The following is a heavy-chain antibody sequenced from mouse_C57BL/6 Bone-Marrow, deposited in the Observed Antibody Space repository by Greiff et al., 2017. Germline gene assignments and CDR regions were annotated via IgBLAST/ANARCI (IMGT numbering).Heavy chain of an antibody. V-gene: IGHV5-17*01. D-gene: IGHD1-1*01. CDR2: ISSGSSTI. CDR3: AILRGPFDY. CDR1: GFTFSDYG. J-gene: IGHJ2*01. Sequence: DVKLVESGGGLVKPGGSLKLSCAASGFTFSDYGMHWVRQAPEKGLEWVAYISSGSSTIYYADTVKGRVTISRDNAKNTLFLQMTSLRSEDTAMYYCAILRGPFDYWGQGTTLTVSS.